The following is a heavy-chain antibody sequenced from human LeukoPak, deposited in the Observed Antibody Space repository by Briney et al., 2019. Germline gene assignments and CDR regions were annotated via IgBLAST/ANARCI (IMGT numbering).Heavy chain of an antibody. J-gene: IGHJ4*02. Sequence: GGSLRLSFEASGFTFSNYAIHWVRQAPGKGLECVSAINSDGSSTNYADSVKGRFIISRDNSKNTLYLQLGSLRAEDMAIYYCARESRPFNFGYYFDLWGQGSLVTVS. CDR2: INSDGSST. CDR3: ARESRPFNFGYYFDL. CDR1: GFTFSNYA. V-gene: IGHV3-64*02. D-gene: IGHD3-10*01.